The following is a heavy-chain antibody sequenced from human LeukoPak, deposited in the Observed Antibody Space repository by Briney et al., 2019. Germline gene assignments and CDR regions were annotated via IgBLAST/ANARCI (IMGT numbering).Heavy chain of an antibody. V-gene: IGHV3-23*01. CDR1: GFTFSNYA. Sequence: PGGSLRLSCAASGFTFSNYAMSWVRQAPGKGLEWVSAISGSGGNTYYADSVKGRFTISRDNSKNTLYLQMNSLRVEDTAVYYCARLSYGSGSYYNGNFDYWGQGTLVTVSS. CDR2: ISGSGGNT. D-gene: IGHD3-10*01. CDR3: ARLSYGSGSYYNGNFDY. J-gene: IGHJ4*02.